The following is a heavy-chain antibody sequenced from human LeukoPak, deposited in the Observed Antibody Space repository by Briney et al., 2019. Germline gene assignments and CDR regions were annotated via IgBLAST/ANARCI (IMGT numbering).Heavy chain of an antibody. Sequence: GGSLRLSCAASGFTFSSYWMHWVRQAPGKGLVWVSRINSDGSSTSYADSVKGRFTISRDNAKNTLYLQMNSLRAEDTAVYYCARVGYYDSSGAQAFDIWGKGQWSPSLQ. CDR3: ARVGYYDSSGAQAFDI. J-gene: IGHJ3*02. V-gene: IGHV3-74*01. D-gene: IGHD3-22*01. CDR2: INSDGSST. CDR1: GFTFSSYW.